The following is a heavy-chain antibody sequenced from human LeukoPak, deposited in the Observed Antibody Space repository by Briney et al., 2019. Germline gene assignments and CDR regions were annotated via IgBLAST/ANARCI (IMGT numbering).Heavy chain of an antibody. J-gene: IGHJ4*02. CDR2: INPSGGST. CDR1: GYTFTSYY. CDR3: ARDGRGELNFDY. V-gene: IGHV1-46*01. Sequence: ASVKVSRTASGYTFTSYYMHWVRQAPGQGLEWMGIINPSGGSTSYAQKFQGRVTMTRDTSTSTVYMELSSLRSEDTAVYYCARDGRGELNFDYWGQGTLVTVSS. D-gene: IGHD1-26*01.